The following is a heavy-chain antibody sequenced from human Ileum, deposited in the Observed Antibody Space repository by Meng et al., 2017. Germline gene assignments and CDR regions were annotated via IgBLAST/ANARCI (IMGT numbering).Heavy chain of an antibody. CDR2: ISQESGRT. Sequence: RRGLVHLSGTLSLTCAVSGDSISSRDWWSWVRQPPGKGLEWIGEISQESGRTNYNPSLKSRVTISLDKSKNQFSLNLNSVTAADTAGYYCVRNEGYSLGDWGQGTLVTVSS. D-gene: IGHD2-21*01. V-gene: IGHV4-4*02. CDR1: GDSISSRDW. J-gene: IGHJ4*02. CDR3: VRNEGYSLGD.